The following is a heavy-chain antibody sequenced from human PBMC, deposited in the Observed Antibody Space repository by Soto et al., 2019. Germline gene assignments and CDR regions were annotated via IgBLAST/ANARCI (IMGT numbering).Heavy chain of an antibody. CDR1: GGTFSSYA. J-gene: IGHJ6*02. CDR3: ASGEGYCSSTSCSTNYYYYGMDV. CDR2: IIPIFGTA. V-gene: IGHV1-69*01. Sequence: QVQLVQSGAEVKKPGSSVKVSCKASGGTFSSYAISWVRQAPGQGLEWMGGIIPIFGTANYAQKFQGRVTSTADESTSTAYMELSSLISEDTAVYYCASGEGYCSSTSCSTNYYYYGMDVWGQGTTVTVSS. D-gene: IGHD2-2*01.